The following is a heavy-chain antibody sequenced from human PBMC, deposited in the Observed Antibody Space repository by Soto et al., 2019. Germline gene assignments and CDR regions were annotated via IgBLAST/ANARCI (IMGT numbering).Heavy chain of an antibody. J-gene: IGHJ5*02. Sequence: SETLSLTWTVSGGSISSYYWSWIRQPPGKGLEWIGHIYYSGSTNYNPSLKSRVTISVDTSKNQFSLKLSSVTAADTAVYYCASSPGSYDYVWGSYRIGNCFDPCGQGALVTVSS. CDR2: IYYSGST. CDR3: ASSPGSYDYVWGSYRIGNCFDP. CDR1: GGSISSYY. V-gene: IGHV4-59*01. D-gene: IGHD3-16*02.